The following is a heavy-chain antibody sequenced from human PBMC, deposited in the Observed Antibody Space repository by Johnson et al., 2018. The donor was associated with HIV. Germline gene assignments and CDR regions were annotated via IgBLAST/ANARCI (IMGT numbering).Heavy chain of an antibody. J-gene: IGHJ3*02. CDR3: ARDKCSGGSCYDDDVFDI. CDR1: GFTFSSYW. CDR2: IKQDGSEK. D-gene: IGHD2-15*01. Sequence: EVQLVESGGGLVQPGGSLRLSCAASGFTFSSYWMSWVRQAPGKGLEWVANIKQDGSEKYYVESVKGRFTISRDNAKNSLDLQMNSLRAEDTAVYYCARDKCSGGSCYDDDVFDIWGQGTMVTVSS. V-gene: IGHV3-7*01.